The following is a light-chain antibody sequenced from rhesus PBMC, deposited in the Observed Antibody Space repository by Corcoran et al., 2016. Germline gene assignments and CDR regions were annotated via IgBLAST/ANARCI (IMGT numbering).Light chain of an antibody. CDR2: DVS. CDR1: SSDIGGYHY. CDR3: SSYAGSNTYI. V-gene: IGLV2-23*01. J-gene: IGLJ1*01. Sequence: QAALTQPPSVSGSPGQSVTISCTGTSSDIGGYHYVSWYQQHPGKAPKLMIYDVSKRPSGVSDRFSGSKSGNTASLTISGLQAEDEADYYCSSYAGSNTYIFGAGTRLTVL.